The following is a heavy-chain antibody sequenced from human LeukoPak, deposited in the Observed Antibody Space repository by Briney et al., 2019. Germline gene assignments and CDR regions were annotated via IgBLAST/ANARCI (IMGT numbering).Heavy chain of an antibody. CDR2: FYYTGIT. CDR1: GGSISGRSYY. J-gene: IGHJ4*02. Sequence: SETLSLTCSVSGGSISGRSYYWGWIRQPPGKGREWIGSFYYTGITYFNPSLKGRVTVSVDTSRKHFSLKLTSVTAADTAVYYCARAPLTWGRTTAVVPYYFDYWGQGTLVTVSS. V-gene: IGHV4-39*07. D-gene: IGHD5-18*01. CDR3: ARAPLTWGRTTAVVPYYFDY.